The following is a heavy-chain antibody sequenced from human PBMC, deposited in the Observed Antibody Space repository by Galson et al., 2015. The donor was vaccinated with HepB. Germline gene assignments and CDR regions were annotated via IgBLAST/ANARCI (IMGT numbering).Heavy chain of an antibody. D-gene: IGHD2-2*01. CDR2: INPSGTT. Sequence: ETLSLTCAVYGGSLSGFYWSWIRQSPGKGLEWIGEINPSGTTNYSPSLKGRVNISPDTSKSQFSPNLRSVTAADTAVYYCARGRQGGAAIWGQGTLVTVSS. V-gene: IGHV4-34*01. J-gene: IGHJ4*02. CDR3: ARGRQGGAAI. CDR1: GGSLSGFY.